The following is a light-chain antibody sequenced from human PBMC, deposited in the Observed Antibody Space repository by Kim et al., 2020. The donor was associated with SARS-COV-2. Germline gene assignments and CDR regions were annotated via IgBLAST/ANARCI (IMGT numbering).Light chain of an antibody. Sequence: LGKTVRRISEGDSRISYYSARYHQKQGQAPVLVIYGKNNRPSGIPPRFSCASSGNTASLTITGAQAEDEADYYCSTRDSSGNHLEVFGGGTQLTVL. CDR1: SRISYY. CDR2: GKN. V-gene: IGLV3-19*01. CDR3: STRDSSGNHLEV. J-gene: IGLJ3*02.